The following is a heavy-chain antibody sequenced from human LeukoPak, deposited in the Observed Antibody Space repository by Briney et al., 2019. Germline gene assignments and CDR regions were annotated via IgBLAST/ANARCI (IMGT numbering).Heavy chain of an antibody. J-gene: IGHJ4*02. V-gene: IGHV3-7*03. Sequence: GGSLRLSCAASGFTFSSYWMSWARQAPGKGREWVANIKQDGSEKYYVDSVKGRFTISRDNAKNSLYLQMNSLRAEDTAVYYCAREGVVVVAATYFDYWGQGTLVTVSS. CDR1: GFTFSSYW. D-gene: IGHD2-15*01. CDR2: IKQDGSEK. CDR3: AREGVVVVAATYFDY.